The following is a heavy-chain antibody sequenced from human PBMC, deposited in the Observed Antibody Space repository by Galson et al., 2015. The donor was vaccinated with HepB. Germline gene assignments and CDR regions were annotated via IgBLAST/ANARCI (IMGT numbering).Heavy chain of an antibody. D-gene: IGHD1-26*01. CDR1: GYTFTSYA. Sequence: SVKVSCKASGYTFTSYAMHWVRQAPGQRLEWMGRIVVGSGNTNYAQKFQERVTITRDMSTSTAYMELSSLRSEDTAVYYCAAASWELLDYYYYGMDVWGQGTTVTVSS. CDR2: IVVGSGNT. CDR3: AAASWELLDYYYYGMDV. V-gene: IGHV1-58*02. J-gene: IGHJ6*02.